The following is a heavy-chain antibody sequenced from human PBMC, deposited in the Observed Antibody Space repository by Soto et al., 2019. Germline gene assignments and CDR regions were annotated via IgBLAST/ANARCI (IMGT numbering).Heavy chain of an antibody. CDR3: ARGREAAAYNWFDP. CDR1: GGSVSSYY. CDR2: IYYSGST. D-gene: IGHD2-2*01. J-gene: IGHJ5*02. V-gene: IGHV4-59*02. Sequence: GTLWLTCTVSGGSVSSYYWTWIRQPPGKGLEWIGYIYYSGSTNYNPSLKSRVTISVDTSKNQFSLKLSSVTAADTAVYYCARGREAAAYNWFDPWGQATLVTVSS.